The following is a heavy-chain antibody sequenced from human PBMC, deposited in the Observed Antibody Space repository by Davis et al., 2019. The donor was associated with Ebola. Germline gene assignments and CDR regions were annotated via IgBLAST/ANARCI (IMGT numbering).Heavy chain of an antibody. V-gene: IGHV4-59*12. CDR1: GGSFSGYY. Sequence: SETLSLTCAVYGGSFSGYYWSWIRQPPGKGLEWIGYIYYSGSTNYNPSLKSRVTISVDTSKNQFSLKLSSVTAADTAVYYCARARPWAGYGMDVWGQGTTVTVSS. CDR3: ARARPWAGYGMDV. J-gene: IGHJ6*02. D-gene: IGHD3/OR15-3a*01. CDR2: IYYSGST.